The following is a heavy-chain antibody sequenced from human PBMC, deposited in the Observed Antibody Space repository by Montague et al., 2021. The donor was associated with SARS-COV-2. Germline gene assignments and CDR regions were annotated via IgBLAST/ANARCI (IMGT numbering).Heavy chain of an antibody. J-gene: IGHJ3*01. Sequence: VSPGASLSSDSLSGHWIRPSPSRGLEWLASTYYRSKWYNDSAPSVSGRATVKPDTSRNQFSLHLDSVTPEDTALYFCARKMDSSFDVWGKGTMVIVSS. CDR3: ARKMDSSFDV. V-gene: IGHV6-1*01. CDR1: GASLSSDSLS. D-gene: IGHD2-2*03. CDR2: TYYRSKWYN.